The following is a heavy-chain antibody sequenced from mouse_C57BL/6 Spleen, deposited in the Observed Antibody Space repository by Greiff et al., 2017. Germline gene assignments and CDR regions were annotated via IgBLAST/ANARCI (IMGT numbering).Heavy chain of an antibody. Sequence: VQLQQSGAELVRPEASVKLSCTASGFNIKDDYMHWVKQRPEQGLEWIGWIDPENGDTEYASKFQGKATITADTSSNTAYLQLSSLTSEDTAVYYCTTGGNYDAMDYWGQGTSVTGSS. CDR1: GFNIKDDY. J-gene: IGHJ4*01. D-gene: IGHD2-1*01. CDR3: TTGGNYDAMDY. V-gene: IGHV14-4*01. CDR2: IDPENGDT.